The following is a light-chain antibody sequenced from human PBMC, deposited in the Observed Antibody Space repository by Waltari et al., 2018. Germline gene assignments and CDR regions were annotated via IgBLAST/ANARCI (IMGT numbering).Light chain of an antibody. CDR1: QSISNW. CDR2: RAS. Sequence: DIQMTQSPSTLSASVGDRVTIPCRASQSISNWLAWYQQKPGKAPKLLIYRASSVDGGVPIRCSGSRSGTEFTLTISSLQPDDFATYYCQVHKHNFGQGTKLEIK. J-gene: IGKJ2*01. V-gene: IGKV1-5*03. CDR3: QVHKHN.